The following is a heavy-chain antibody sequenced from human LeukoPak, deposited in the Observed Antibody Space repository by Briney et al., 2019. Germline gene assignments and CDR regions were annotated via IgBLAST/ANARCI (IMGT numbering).Heavy chain of an antibody. Sequence: GGSLXXXXXAXGXXXSSYGXXWVRQAXGKGLEWVAVISYDGSNKYYADSAKGRFTISRDNSKNTLYLQMNSLRAEDTAVYYCAKSHSSSWYDYWGQGTLVTVSS. CDR3: AKSHSSSWYDY. CDR2: ISYDGSNK. CDR1: GXXXSSYG. V-gene: IGHV3-30*18. D-gene: IGHD6-13*01. J-gene: IGHJ4*02.